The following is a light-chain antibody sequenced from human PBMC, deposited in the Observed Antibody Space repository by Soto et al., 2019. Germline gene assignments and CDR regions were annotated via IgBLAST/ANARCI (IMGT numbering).Light chain of an antibody. Sequence: EIVLTQSPGTLSLSPGERATLSCRASQSVSSNYLAWYKQKPGQAPRLLIYGASSRATGIPDRFSGSGSGTDFTLTISRLEPEDFAVYYCPHYGSSPFTFGPGTKVDI. V-gene: IGKV3-20*01. CDR2: GAS. J-gene: IGKJ3*01. CDR1: QSVSSNY. CDR3: PHYGSSPFT.